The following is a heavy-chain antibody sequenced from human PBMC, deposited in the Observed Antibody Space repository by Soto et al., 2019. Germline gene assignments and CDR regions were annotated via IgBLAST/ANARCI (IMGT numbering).Heavy chain of an antibody. CDR1: GFTFSDYY. CDR3: ARTSSSWINWFDP. V-gene: IGHV3-11*06. J-gene: IGHJ5*02. CDR2: ISSSSSYT. D-gene: IGHD6-13*01. Sequence: PGGSLRLSCAASGFTFSDYYMSWIRQAPGKGLEWVSYISSSSSYTNYADSVKGRFTISRDNAKNSLYLQMNSLGAEDTAVYYCARTSSSWINWFDPWGQGTQVTVSS.